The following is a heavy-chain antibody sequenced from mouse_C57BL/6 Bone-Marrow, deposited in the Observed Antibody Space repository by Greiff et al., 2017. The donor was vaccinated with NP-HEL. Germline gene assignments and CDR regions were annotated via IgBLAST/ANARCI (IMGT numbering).Heavy chain of an antibody. Sequence: EVMLVESGGDLVKPGGSLKLSCAASGFTFSSYGMSWVRQTPDKRLEWVATISSGGSYTYYPDSVKGRFTISRDNAKNTLYLQMSSLKSEDTAMYYCAMNIWDGVAYWGQGTLGTVSA. V-gene: IGHV5-6*01. CDR1: GFTFSSYG. CDR3: AMNIWDGVAY. D-gene: IGHD4-1*01. J-gene: IGHJ3*01. CDR2: ISSGGSYT.